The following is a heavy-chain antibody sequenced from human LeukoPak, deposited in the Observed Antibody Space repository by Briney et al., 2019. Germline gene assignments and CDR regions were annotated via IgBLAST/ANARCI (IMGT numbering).Heavy chain of an antibody. CDR2: ISYDGSNK. J-gene: IGHJ4*02. CDR1: GFTSSSYA. V-gene: IGHV3-30*04. CDR3: AGHVVAVGFDY. Sequence: GGSLRLSCAASGFTSSSYAMHWVRQAPGKGLEWVAVISYDGSNKYYADSVKGRFTISRDNSKNTLYLQMNSLRAEDTAVYYCAGHVVAVGFDYWGQGTLVTVSS. D-gene: IGHD3-22*01.